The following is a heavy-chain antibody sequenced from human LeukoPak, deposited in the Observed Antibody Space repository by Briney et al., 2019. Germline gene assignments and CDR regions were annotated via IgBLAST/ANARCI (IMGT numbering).Heavy chain of an antibody. V-gene: IGHV4-34*01. Sequence: SETLSLTCAVYGGSFSGYYWSWIRQPPGKGLEWIGEINHSGSTNYNPSLKSRVTISVDTSKNQFSLKLSSVPAADTAVYYCARDTSGYHRFDYWGQGTLVTVSS. J-gene: IGHJ4*02. CDR1: GGSFSGYY. CDR2: INHSGST. CDR3: ARDTSGYHRFDY. D-gene: IGHD3-22*01.